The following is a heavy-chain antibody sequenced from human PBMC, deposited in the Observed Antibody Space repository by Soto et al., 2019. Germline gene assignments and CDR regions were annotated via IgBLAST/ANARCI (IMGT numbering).Heavy chain of an antibody. CDR3: ARDPNPGRYGMDV. Sequence: QVQLVESGGGVVQPGRSLRLSCVASGFTFTTYVMHWVRQAPGKGLEWMAVIWYDGSNKNYADFVKGRFTISRDNSKNTLYLQMDSLRAEDTAVYYCARDPNPGRYGMDVWGQGTTVTVSS. CDR2: IWYDGSNK. CDR1: GFTFTTYV. V-gene: IGHV3-33*01. J-gene: IGHJ6*02.